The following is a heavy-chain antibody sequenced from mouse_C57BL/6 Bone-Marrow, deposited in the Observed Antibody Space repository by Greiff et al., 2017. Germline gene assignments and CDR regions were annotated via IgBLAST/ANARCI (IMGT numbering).Heavy chain of an antibody. V-gene: IGHV1-50*01. CDR1: GYTFTSYW. CDR3: ARQMVSPDY. Sequence: VQLQQPGAELVKPGASVKLSCKASGYTFTSYWMPWVKQRPGQGLEWIGEIDPYDSYTNYKQKFKGKATLTVDTSTSTAYMQLSSLSSEDSAVYYCARQMVSPDYWGQGTTLTVSS. CDR2: IDPYDSYT. J-gene: IGHJ2*01. D-gene: IGHD2-2*01.